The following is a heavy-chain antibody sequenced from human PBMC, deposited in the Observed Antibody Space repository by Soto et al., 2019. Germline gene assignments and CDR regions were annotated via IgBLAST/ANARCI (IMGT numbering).Heavy chain of an antibody. D-gene: IGHD3-10*01. J-gene: IGHJ4*02. Sequence: LSLTCAVSGYSISSGYYWGWIRQPPGKGLEWIGSMSHGGSTYYNPSLKSRVTISVDSSKNQFSVRLSSVTAADTAVHYCAREANGSASYWEYFVDYWGQGALVTVSS. CDR3: AREANGSASYWEYFVDY. CDR2: MSHGGST. V-gene: IGHV4-38-2*02. CDR1: GYSISSGYY.